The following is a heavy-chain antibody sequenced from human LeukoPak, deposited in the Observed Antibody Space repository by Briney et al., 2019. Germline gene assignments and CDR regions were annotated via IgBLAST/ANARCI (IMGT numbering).Heavy chain of an antibody. CDR2: IKRKTDGGTI. CDR1: GFTFSNAW. Sequence: KTGGSLRLSCAASGFTFSNAWMSWVRQVPGKGLEWVGRIKRKTDGGTIDYGAAVKGRFTVSRDDSKNTLYLQMGSLKSEDTAVYYCTTYDYGDYYFFYGMDVWGQGTTVTVSS. V-gene: IGHV3-15*01. CDR3: TTYDYGDYYFFYGMDV. J-gene: IGHJ6*02. D-gene: IGHD4-17*01.